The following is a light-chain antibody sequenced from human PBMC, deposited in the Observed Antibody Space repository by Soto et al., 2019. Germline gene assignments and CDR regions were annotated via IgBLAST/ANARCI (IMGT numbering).Light chain of an antibody. Sequence: DIQMTQSPSTLSGSVGDRVTITCLASQTISSWLAWYQQKLGKAPKLLIYKASTLKSGVPSRFSGSGSGTEFPLTISSLQPDDFETYYCQHYNSYSEAFGQGTKVDIK. V-gene: IGKV1-5*03. J-gene: IGKJ1*01. CDR3: QHYNSYSEA. CDR2: KAS. CDR1: QTISSW.